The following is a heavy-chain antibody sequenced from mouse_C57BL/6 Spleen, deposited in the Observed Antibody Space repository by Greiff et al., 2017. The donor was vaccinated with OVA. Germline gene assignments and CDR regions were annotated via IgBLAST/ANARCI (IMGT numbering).Heavy chain of an antibody. Sequence: QVQLKESDAELVKPGASVKISCKVSGYTFTDHTIHWMKQRPEQGLEWIGYIYPRDGSTKYNEKFKGKATLTADKSSSKAYMPLNSLTSEDSAVYFCARLGYYGSSYYFDYWGQGTTLTVSS. J-gene: IGHJ2*01. CDR1: GYTFTDHT. CDR2: IYPRDGST. CDR3: ARLGYYGSSYYFDY. D-gene: IGHD1-1*01. V-gene: IGHV1-78*01.